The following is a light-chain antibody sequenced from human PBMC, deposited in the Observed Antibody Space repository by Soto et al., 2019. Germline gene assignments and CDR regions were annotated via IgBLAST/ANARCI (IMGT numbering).Light chain of an antibody. CDR2: DAS. V-gene: IGKV1-5*01. J-gene: IGKJ1*01. Sequence: DIQMTQSPSTLSASVGDRVTITCRASQSISSWLAWYQQKPGKAPKLLIYDASSLESCVPSRFSGSGSGTEVTLTISSLQPDDFASDYCQQYNSYSWTFGQGTKVEIK. CDR3: QQYNSYSWT. CDR1: QSISSW.